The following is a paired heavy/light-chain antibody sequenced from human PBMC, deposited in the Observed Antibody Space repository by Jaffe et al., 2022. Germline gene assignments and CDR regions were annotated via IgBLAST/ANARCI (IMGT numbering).Light chain of an antibody. CDR2: EVS. Sequence: QSALTQPPSASGSPGQSVTISCTGTSSDVGGYNYVSWYQQHPGKAPKFMIYEVSKRPSGVPDRFSGSKSGNTASLTVSGLQAEDEADYYCSSYAGSNNLVFGGGTKLTVL. J-gene: IGLJ3*02. V-gene: IGLV2-8*01. CDR1: SSDVGGYNY. CDR3: SSYAGSNNLV.
Heavy chain of an antibody. V-gene: IGHV3-7*01. Sequence: EVQLVESGGGLVQPGGSLRLSCAASGFTFNIYWMTWVRQAPGKGLEWVANINQGGSEKYYVDSVKGRFTISRDNAKNSLYLQMNSLGAEDTAVYYCARDAPGGTEVALDAFDFWGQGTMVTVSS. D-gene: IGHD2-15*01. J-gene: IGHJ3*01. CDR3: ARDAPGGTEVALDAFDF. CDR2: INQGGSEK. CDR1: GFTFNIYW.